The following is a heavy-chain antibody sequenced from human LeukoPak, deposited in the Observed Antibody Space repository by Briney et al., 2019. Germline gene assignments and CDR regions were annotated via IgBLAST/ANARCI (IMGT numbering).Heavy chain of an antibody. V-gene: IGHV3-30-3*01. D-gene: IGHD6-19*01. J-gene: IGHJ4*01. CDR1: GFTFSSYA. Sequence: GRSLRLSCAASGFTFSSYAMHWVRQAPGKGLEWVAVISYDGSNKYYADSVKGRFTISRDNSKNTLYLQMNSLRAEDTAVYYCARCGPGAVAGTCYWGHGTLVTVSS. CDR3: ARCGPGAVAGTCY. CDR2: ISYDGSNK.